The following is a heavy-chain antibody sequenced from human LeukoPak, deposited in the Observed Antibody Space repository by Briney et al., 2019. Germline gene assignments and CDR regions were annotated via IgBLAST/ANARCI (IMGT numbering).Heavy chain of an antibody. J-gene: IGHJ6*02. CDR1: GFTFSSYG. Sequence: GGSLRLSCAASGFTFSSYGMHWVRQAPGKGLEWVAVIWYDGSNKYYADSVKGRFTISRDNSKNTLYLQMNSLRAEDTAVYYCARELRGPYYGMDVWGQGTTVTVSS. CDR2: IWYDGSNK. CDR3: ARELRGPYYGMDV. V-gene: IGHV3-33*01.